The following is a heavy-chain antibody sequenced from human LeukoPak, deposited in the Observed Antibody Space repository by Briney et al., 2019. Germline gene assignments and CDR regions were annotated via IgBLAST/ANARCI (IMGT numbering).Heavy chain of an antibody. CDR3: ASRWYSSDDAFDI. CDR1: GGSISSYY. J-gene: IGHJ3*02. Sequence: PSETPSLTCTVSGGSISSYYWSWIRQPPGKGLEWIGYIYYSGSTNYNPSLKSRVTISVDTSKNQFSLKLSSVTAADTAVYYCASRWYSSDDAFDIWGQGTMVTVSS. CDR2: IYYSGST. V-gene: IGHV4-59*01. D-gene: IGHD6-19*01.